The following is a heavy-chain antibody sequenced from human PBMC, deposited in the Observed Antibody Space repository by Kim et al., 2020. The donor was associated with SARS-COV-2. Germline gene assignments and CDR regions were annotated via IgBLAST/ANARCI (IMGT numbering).Heavy chain of an antibody. CDR3: ARGSGRYSGYDPPDY. V-gene: IGHV3-30*01. D-gene: IGHD5-12*01. J-gene: IGHJ4*02. Sequence: DAVRGRFTISRDNSKNTLYLQMNSLRAEDTAVYYCARGSGRYSGYDPPDYWGQGTLVTVSS.